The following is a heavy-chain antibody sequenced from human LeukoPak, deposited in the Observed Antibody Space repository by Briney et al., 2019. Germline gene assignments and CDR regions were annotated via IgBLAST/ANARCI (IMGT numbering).Heavy chain of an antibody. Sequence: PGRSLRLSCAASGFTFGSSGMHWVRQAPGKGLEWVALISYDGSNEYYADSVKGRFTISRDDSKNTLYLQMNSLRVEDTAVYYCAKESYSDLWHRNNWFDPWGQGTLVTVSS. CDR3: AKESYSDLWHRNNWFDP. J-gene: IGHJ5*02. D-gene: IGHD3-16*01. CDR1: GFTFGSSG. CDR2: ISYDGSNE. V-gene: IGHV3-30*18.